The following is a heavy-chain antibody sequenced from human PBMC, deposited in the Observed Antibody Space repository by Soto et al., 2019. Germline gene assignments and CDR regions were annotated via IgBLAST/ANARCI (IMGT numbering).Heavy chain of an antibody. CDR3: ARGPDYEGYFDY. CDR2: IILPFGTP. CDR1: GGTFSNYA. Sequence: QVRLVQSEAEVKKPGSSVKVSCKASGGTFSNYAISWVRQAPGQGLEWMGVIILPFGTPNYAQTFQGRVTITADEAMTTAYRELSGLRAEDTAVYYCARGPDYEGYFDYWGRGTLVTVSS. V-gene: IGHV1-69*12. J-gene: IGHJ4*02. D-gene: IGHD4-17*01.